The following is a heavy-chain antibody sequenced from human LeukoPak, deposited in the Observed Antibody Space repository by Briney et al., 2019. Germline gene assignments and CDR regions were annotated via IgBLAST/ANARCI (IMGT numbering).Heavy chain of an antibody. D-gene: IGHD6-6*01. V-gene: IGHV4-39*01. J-gene: IGHJ4*02. CDR2: IYYSGST. CDR3: ARRVAAHTDYFDY. Sequence: SETLSLTCTVSGGSISSRNYYWGWIRQPPGKGLELIGSIYYSGSTYYNPSLKSRVTISVDTSKNQFSLKLISVTAADTAVYYCARRVAAHTDYFDYWGQGTLVAVSS. CDR1: GGSISSRNYY.